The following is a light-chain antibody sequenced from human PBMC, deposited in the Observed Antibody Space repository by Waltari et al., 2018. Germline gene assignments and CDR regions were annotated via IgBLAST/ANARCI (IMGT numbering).Light chain of an antibody. CDR1: SSNIGSNT. V-gene: IGLV1-44*01. CDR2: TTV. CDR3: AAWDDSMNGQVV. J-gene: IGLJ3*02. Sequence: QSVLTQPPSASGTPGQRVIISCAGGSSNIGSNTVNGYQQFTGTAPKLLIHTTVKRPSGVPDRFSASKSGTSASLAISGLESEDEADYYCAAWDDSMNGQVVFGGGTKVTVL.